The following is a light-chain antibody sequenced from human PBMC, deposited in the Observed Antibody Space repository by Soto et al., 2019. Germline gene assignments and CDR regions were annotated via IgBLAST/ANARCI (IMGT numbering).Light chain of an antibody. CDR2: DVT. CDR3: CSYAGTYTDV. V-gene: IGLV2-11*01. J-gene: IGLJ1*01. CDR1: NTDVGAYNY. Sequence: QSALTQPRSVSGSPGQSVTISCTGTNTDVGAYNYVSWYQQHPGKAPKLMIFDVTKRPSGVPDRFSGSKSGNTASLTISGLQAEDEADYYCCSYAGTYTDVVGTGTKLTVL.